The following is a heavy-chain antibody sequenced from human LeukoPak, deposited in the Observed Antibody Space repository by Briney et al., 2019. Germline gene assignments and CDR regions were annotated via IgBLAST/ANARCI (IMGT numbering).Heavy chain of an antibody. J-gene: IGHJ6*03. CDR3: ARDLDCPSCYMDV. CDR1: GFSFSLYW. CDR2: IISDGTGA. D-gene: IGHD2-15*01. V-gene: IGHV3-74*01. Sequence: GGSLRLSCAASGFSFSLYWMVWVREVPEKGLEWMSRIISDGTGATYAASVNGRFTISTDNAAKTLSLQMNRLRAEDTAIYYCARDLDCPSCYMDVGGKGTTVTVS.